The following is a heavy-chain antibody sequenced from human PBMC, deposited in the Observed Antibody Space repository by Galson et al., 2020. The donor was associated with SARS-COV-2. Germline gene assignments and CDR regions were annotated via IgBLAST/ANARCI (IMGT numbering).Heavy chain of an antibody. J-gene: IGHJ4*02. D-gene: IGHD3-10*01. CDR3: ATVYSLWFGELPYY. Sequence: ASVKVSCKVSGYTLTELSMHWVRQAPGKGLEWMGGFDPEDGETIYAQKFQGRVTMTEDTSTDTAYMELSSLRSEDTVVYYCATVYSLWFGELPYYWGQGTLVTVSS. CDR2: FDPEDGET. CDR1: GYTLTELS. V-gene: IGHV1-24*01.